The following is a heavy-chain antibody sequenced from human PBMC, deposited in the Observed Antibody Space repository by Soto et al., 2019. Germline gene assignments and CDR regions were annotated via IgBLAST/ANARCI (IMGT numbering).Heavy chain of an antibody. V-gene: IGHV3-30-3*01. CDR2: ISYDGSDK. D-gene: IGHD3-10*01. J-gene: IGHJ4*02. CDR1: GFTFSSYA. CDR3: VRSSGWTGDY. Sequence: GGSLRLSCAASGFTFSSYAMHWVRQAPGKGLEWVALISYDGSDKDYADSVKGRFTISRNNANSSLYLQMNSLRAEDTAVYYCVRSSGWTGDYWGQGILVTVSS.